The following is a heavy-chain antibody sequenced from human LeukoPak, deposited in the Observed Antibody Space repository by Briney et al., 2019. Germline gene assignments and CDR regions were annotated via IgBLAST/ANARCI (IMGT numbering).Heavy chain of an antibody. CDR2: ISYDGSNK. CDR3: GSVIDY. J-gene: IGHJ4*02. CDR1: GFTFSSYA. V-gene: IGHV3-30*04. Sequence: GRSLRLSCAASGFTFSSYAMHWVRQAPGKGLEWVAVISYDGSNKYYADSVKGRFTISRDNSKNTLYLQMNSLRAEDTAVYYCGSVIDYWGQGTLVTVSS.